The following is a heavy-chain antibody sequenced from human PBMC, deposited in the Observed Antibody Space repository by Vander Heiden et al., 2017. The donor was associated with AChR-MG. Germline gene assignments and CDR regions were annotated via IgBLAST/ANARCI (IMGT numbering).Heavy chain of an antibody. CDR3: AGDFY. J-gene: IGHJ4*02. D-gene: IGHD3-10*01. V-gene: IGHV4-38-2*02. CDR2: IYHSGST. Sequence: QVQLQESGPGLVKPSETLSLTCTVSGYSISNGYSWGWIRQPPGKGLEWIGSIYHSGSTYYNQSLKSRVTISLDTSKSQFSLKLSSVTAADTAVYYCAGDFYWGQGTLVTVSS. CDR1: GYSISNGYS.